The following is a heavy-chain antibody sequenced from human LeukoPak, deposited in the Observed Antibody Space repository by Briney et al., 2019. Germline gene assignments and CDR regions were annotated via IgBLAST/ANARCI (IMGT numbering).Heavy chain of an antibody. CDR2: INPNSGGT. Sequence: ASVKVSCKASGYTFTGYYMHWVRQAPGQGLEWMGWINPNSGGTNYAQKFQGWVTMTRDTSISTAYMELSRLRSDDTAVYYCARALGYRQNWFDPWGQGTLVTVSS. CDR3: ARALGYRQNWFDP. V-gene: IGHV1-2*04. D-gene: IGHD5-18*01. J-gene: IGHJ5*02. CDR1: GYTFTGYY.